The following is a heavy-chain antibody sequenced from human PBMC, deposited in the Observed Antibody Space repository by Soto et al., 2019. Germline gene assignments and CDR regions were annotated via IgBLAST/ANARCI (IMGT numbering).Heavy chain of an antibody. J-gene: IGHJ4*02. Sequence: QVQLVESGGGVVQPGRSLRLSCAASGFTFSSYAMHWVRQAPGKGLEWVAVISYDGSNKYYADSVKGRFTISRDNSKNTLYLQMNSLRAEDTAVYYCARVRQQWPIDYLGQGTLVTVSS. D-gene: IGHD6-19*01. V-gene: IGHV3-30-3*01. CDR1: GFTFSSYA. CDR2: ISYDGSNK. CDR3: ARVRQQWPIDY.